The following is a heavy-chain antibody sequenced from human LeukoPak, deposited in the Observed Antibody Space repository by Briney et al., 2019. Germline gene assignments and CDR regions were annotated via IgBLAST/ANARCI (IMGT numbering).Heavy chain of an antibody. CDR2: IISKAYGGTT. Sequence: PGGSLRLSCTASGFTFGDYAMSLVRQAPGKGQERLGFIISKAYGGTTEYAASVKGRFTISRDDSKSIAYLQMNSLKTEDTAVYYCTREGLDYWYFDLWGRGTLVTVSS. V-gene: IGHV3-49*04. J-gene: IGHJ2*01. CDR3: TREGLDYWYFDL. D-gene: IGHD3/OR15-3a*01. CDR1: GFTFGDYA.